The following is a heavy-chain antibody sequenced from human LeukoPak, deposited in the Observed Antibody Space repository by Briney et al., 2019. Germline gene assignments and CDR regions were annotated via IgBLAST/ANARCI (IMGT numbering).Heavy chain of an antibody. CDR3: AKARVVRGVIRSHYYYMDV. D-gene: IGHD3-10*01. Sequence: GGSLRLSCAASGFTFSSYEMNWVRQAPGKGLEWVSYIDSSGDTIYYADSVKGRFTISRDNAKNSLYLQMNSLRAEDTAVYYCAKARVVRGVIRSHYYYMDVWGKGTTVTISS. CDR1: GFTFSSYE. CDR2: IDSSGDTI. V-gene: IGHV3-48*03. J-gene: IGHJ6*03.